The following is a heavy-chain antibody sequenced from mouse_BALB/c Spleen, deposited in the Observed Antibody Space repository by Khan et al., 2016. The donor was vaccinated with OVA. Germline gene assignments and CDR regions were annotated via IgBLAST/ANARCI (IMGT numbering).Heavy chain of an antibody. J-gene: IGHJ2*01. CDR1: GYSITSGYA. Sequence: EVQLQESGPGLVKPSQSLSLTCTVTGYSITSGYAWNWLRQFPGNKLEWMGYISYSGGTSYNPSLKSRISITRDTSKNQFFLQLNSVTTEDTATYYCARGYCYGYCVDYWGQGTPLTVSS. V-gene: IGHV3-2*02. CDR2: ISYSGGT. D-gene: IGHD1-2*01. CDR3: ARGYCYGYCVDY.